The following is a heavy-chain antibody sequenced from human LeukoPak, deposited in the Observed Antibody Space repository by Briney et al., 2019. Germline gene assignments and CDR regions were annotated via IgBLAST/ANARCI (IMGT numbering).Heavy chain of an antibody. CDR1: GCSIGETTYF. D-gene: IGHD1-14*01. V-gene: IGHV4-39*07. Sequence: PSETLTLTCTVSGCSIGETTYFWAWVRQPPGKGPEWIGSLFYSGTTYYNPSLKRLVIISVDTSNNQFSLKLTSRTAAGTAVYFCARGVGRFSFNLDYWGQGTLVTVYS. J-gene: IGHJ4*02. CDR2: LFYSGTT. CDR3: ARGVGRFSFNLDY.